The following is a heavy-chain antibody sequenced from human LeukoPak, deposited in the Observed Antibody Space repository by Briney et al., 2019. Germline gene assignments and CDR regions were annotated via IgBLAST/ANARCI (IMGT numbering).Heavy chain of an antibody. D-gene: IGHD3-3*02. CDR1: GFTFSTYD. Sequence: PGGSLRLSCAASGFTFSTYDMNWVRQAPGKGLEWVSSISSTSNYIYYSDSVKGRFTISRDNANNSLYLRMNNLSAEDTAVYYCARDISLYMDVWGKGTTVTVSS. V-gene: IGHV3-21*01. CDR2: ISSTSNYI. J-gene: IGHJ6*03. CDR3: ARDISLYMDV.